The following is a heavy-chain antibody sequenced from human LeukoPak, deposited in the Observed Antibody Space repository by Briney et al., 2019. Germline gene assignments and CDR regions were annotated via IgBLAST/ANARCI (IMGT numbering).Heavy chain of an antibody. J-gene: IGHJ4*02. D-gene: IGHD3-22*01. V-gene: IGHV4-39*07. Sequence: SETLSLTCTVSGGSITSSSYHWGWIREPPGKGLEWFGSIYYTETTYYNSSHKSRVSIFVDTSKNQFSLRLSSVNAADTALYYCATANYYTRGGYDYWGQGTLVTVSP. CDR3: ATANYYTRGGYDY. CDR2: IYYTETT. CDR1: GGSITSSSYH.